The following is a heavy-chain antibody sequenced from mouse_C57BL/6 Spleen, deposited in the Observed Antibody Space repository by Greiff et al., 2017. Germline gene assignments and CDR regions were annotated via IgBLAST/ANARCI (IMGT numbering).Heavy chain of an antibody. V-gene: IGHV1-80*01. CDR2: IYPGDGDT. Sequence: VKLQESGAELVKPGASVKISCKASGYAFSSYWMNWVKQRPGKGLEWIGQIYPGDGDTNYNGKFKGKATLTADKSSSTAYMQLSSLTSEDSAVYFCARAVVHYFDYWGQGTTLTVSS. CDR3: ARAVVHYFDY. D-gene: IGHD1-1*01. CDR1: GYAFSSYW. J-gene: IGHJ2*01.